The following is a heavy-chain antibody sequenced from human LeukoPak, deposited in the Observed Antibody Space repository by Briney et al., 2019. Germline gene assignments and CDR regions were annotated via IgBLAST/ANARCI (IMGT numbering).Heavy chain of an antibody. Sequence: GSLRLSCAASGFTFISYSMNWVRQAPGKGLEGVSYISSSSSTIYYADSVKGRFTISRDNAKNSLYLQMNSLRAEDTAVYYCARDLVTDYWGQGTLVTVSS. CDR2: ISSSSSTI. J-gene: IGHJ4*02. CDR3: ARDLVTDY. D-gene: IGHD3-9*01. V-gene: IGHV3-48*01. CDR1: GFTFISYS.